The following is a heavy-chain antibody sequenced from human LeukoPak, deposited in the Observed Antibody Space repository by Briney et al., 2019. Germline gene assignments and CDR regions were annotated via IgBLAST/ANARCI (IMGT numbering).Heavy chain of an antibody. CDR3: ARGDFSTGRPYYFDF. V-gene: IGHV1-18*01. J-gene: IGHJ4*02. CDR2: ISAYNGNT. CDR1: GYTFTSYA. Sequence: ASVKVSCKVSGYTFTSYAISWVRQAPGQGLEWMGWISAYNGNTNYAQKLQGRVTMTTDTSTSTAYMELRSLRSDDTAVYYCARGDFSTGRPYYFDFWGQGALVTVSS. D-gene: IGHD3/OR15-3a*01.